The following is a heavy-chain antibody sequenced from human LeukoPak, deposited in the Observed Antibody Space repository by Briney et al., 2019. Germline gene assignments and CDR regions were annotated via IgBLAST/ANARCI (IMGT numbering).Heavy chain of an antibody. J-gene: IGHJ3*02. CDR1: GGSISSYY. Sequence: PSETLSLTCTVSGGSISSYYWSWIRQPPGKGLEWIGYIYYSGSTNYNPSLKSRVTISVDTSKNQFSLKLSSVTAADTAVYYCARVSATIGAFDIWGQGTMVTVSS. CDR2: IYYSGST. D-gene: IGHD5-12*01. V-gene: IGHV4-59*01. CDR3: ARVSATIGAFDI.